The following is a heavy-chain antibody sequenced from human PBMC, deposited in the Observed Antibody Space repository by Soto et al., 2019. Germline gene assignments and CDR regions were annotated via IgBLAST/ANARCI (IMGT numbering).Heavy chain of an antibody. J-gene: IGHJ4*02. D-gene: IGHD3-10*01. CDR3: ARDAEHGSYCDLGY. V-gene: IGHV3-30-3*01. Sequence: QVQLVESGGGVVQPGGSLRLSCAASGFTFSNYILHWVRQAPGKGLEWVAMILHDGDNRYYADSVKGRFTISRDNSKSTLYLQVDSLRTEDTAVYYCARDAEHGSYCDLGYWGQGTLVTVSS. CDR2: ILHDGDNR. CDR1: GFTFSNYI.